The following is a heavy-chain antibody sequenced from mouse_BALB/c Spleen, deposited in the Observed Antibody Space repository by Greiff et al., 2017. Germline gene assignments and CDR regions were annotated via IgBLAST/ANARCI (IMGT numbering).Heavy chain of an antibody. V-gene: IGHV1-14*01. CDR1: GYTFTSYV. CDR2: INPSTGYT. J-gene: IGHJ4*01. Sequence: SGPELVKPGASVKMSCKASGYTFTSYVMHWVKQKPGQGLEWIGYINPSTGYTEYNQKFKDKATLTADKSSSTAYMQLSSLTSEDSAVYYCARRSHGEDYWGQGTSVTVSS. CDR3: ARRSHGEDY.